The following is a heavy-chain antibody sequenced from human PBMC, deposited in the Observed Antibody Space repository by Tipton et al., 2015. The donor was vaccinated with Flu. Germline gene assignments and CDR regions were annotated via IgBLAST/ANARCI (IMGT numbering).Heavy chain of an antibody. CDR2: IYYSGTT. CDR1: GGSISTTIYY. CDR3: AREKDSSGSEYFQH. D-gene: IGHD6-19*01. J-gene: IGHJ1*01. Sequence: TLSLTCNVSGGSISTTIYYWGWVRQPPGKGLEWIGSIYYSGTTYYNPSLKSRVTISIDTSKNQFSLRLSSVTAADTAVYYCAREKDSSGSEYFQHWGQGTLVTVSS. V-gene: IGHV4-39*07.